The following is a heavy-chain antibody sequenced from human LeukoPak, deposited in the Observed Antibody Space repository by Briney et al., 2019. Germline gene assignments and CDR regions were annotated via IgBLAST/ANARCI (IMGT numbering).Heavy chain of an antibody. D-gene: IGHD6-19*01. CDR1: GGSISSYY. CDR2: IYYSGGT. J-gene: IGHJ4*02. Sequence: SETLSLTCTVSGGSISSYYWSWIRQPPGKGLEWIGYIYYSGGTNYNPSLKSRVTISVDTSKNQFSLKLSSVTAADTAVYYCARFIAVAGLFDYWGQGTLVTVSS. V-gene: IGHV4-59*01. CDR3: ARFIAVAGLFDY.